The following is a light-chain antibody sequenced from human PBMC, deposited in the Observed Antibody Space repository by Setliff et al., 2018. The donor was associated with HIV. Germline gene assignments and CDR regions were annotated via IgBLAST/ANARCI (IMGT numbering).Light chain of an antibody. Sequence: QSVLTQPASVSGSPGQSITISCSGTNSDIGAYNYVSWYQQHPGTAPKLMIYDVNNRPSGVSYRFSGSKSGNMASLTISGLQAEDEADYYCSSYTSSYTFVFGTGTKVTVL. CDR1: NSDIGAYNY. CDR2: DVN. V-gene: IGLV2-14*03. J-gene: IGLJ1*01. CDR3: SSYTSSYTFV.